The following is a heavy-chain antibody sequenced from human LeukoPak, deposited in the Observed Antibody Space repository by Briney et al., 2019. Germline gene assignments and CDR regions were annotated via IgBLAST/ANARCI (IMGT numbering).Heavy chain of an antibody. CDR1: AYSVTTYW. V-gene: IGHV5-10-1*01. J-gene: IGHJ6*02. D-gene: IGHD6-25*01. CDR3: ARQAVDYYYGMDV. Sequence: GHPLNSSCKGSAYSVTTYWISGVRQMPRKGLEWMGRIDPSDSYTNYSPSFQGHVTMSADRSIRTAYLQWCSLKASDTALYYCARQAVDYYYGMDVWGQGTTVTVSS. CDR2: IDPSDSYT.